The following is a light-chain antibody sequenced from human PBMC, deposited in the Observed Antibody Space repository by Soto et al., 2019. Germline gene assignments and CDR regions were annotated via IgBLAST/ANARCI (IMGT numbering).Light chain of an antibody. CDR3: HSYDTSLNGEA. CDR1: SSNIGAEYD. Sequence: QTVVTQPPSVSGAPGQRVTISCTGSSSNIGAEYDVNWYQQLPGTAPKLLIFASKIRAPGVPDRFSGSQSGTSASLAITGLQAEDEADYHCHSYDTSLNGEAFGGGTKLTVL. J-gene: IGLJ2*01. CDR2: ASK. V-gene: IGLV1-40*01.